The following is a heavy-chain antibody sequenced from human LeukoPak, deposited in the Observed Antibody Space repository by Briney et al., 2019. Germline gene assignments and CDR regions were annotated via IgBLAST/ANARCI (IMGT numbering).Heavy chain of an antibody. V-gene: IGHV1-8*01. J-gene: IGHJ4*02. Sequence: ASVKVSCKASGYTFTSYDINWVRQATGQGLEWMGWMNPNSGNTGYAQKFQGRVTITADKSTSTAYMELSSLRSEDTAVYYCAGGRGIQLWLTVDYWGQGTLVTVSS. D-gene: IGHD5-18*01. CDR1: GYTFTSYD. CDR2: MNPNSGNT. CDR3: AGGRGIQLWLTVDY.